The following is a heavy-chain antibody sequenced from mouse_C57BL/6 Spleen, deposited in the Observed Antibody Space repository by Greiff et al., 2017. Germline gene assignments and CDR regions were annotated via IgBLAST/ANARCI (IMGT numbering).Heavy chain of an antibody. J-gene: IGHJ4*01. Sequence: QVQLQQPGAELVMPGASVKLSCKASGYTFTSYWMHWVKQRPGQGLEWIGEIEPSDSYTNYNQKFKGKSTLTVDKSSSTAYMQLSSLTSEDSAVYYCARWPTVVARAMDYWGQGTSVTVSS. CDR1: GYTFTSYW. CDR3: ARWPTVVARAMDY. V-gene: IGHV1-69*01. D-gene: IGHD1-1*01. CDR2: IEPSDSYT.